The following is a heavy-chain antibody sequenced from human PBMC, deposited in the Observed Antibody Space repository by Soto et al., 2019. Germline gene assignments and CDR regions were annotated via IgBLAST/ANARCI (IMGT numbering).Heavy chain of an antibody. D-gene: IGHD6-19*01. Sequence: SVKVCCKASGGTFSSYAISWVRQAPGQGLEWMGGIIPIFGTANYAQKFQGRVTITADESTSTAYMELSSLRSEDTAVYSCASGRGIAVADKGSYFGYWGHGTLV. CDR3: ASGRGIAVADKGSYFGY. J-gene: IGHJ4*01. CDR1: GGTFSSYA. V-gene: IGHV1-69*13. CDR2: IIPIFGTA.